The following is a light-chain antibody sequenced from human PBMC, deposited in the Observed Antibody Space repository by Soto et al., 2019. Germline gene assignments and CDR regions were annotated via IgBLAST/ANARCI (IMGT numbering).Light chain of an antibody. CDR3: HQYGNSPQT. CDR1: QSVSSAN. V-gene: IGKV3-20*01. Sequence: FTQTPGNMTFFTGETATLSCRASQSVSSANFAWYQQKPGQAPRLLIYGASSRATGIPDRFSGSGSGTVFTLTINILEPDDFAVYYCHQYGNSPQTFGQGTKVDIK. CDR2: GAS. J-gene: IGKJ1*01.